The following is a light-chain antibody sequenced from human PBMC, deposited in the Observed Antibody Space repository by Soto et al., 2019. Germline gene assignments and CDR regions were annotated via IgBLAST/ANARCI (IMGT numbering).Light chain of an antibody. V-gene: IGKV3-20*01. CDR2: GAS. CDR1: QSVSSSY. Sequence: IVLTQSPGTVSLSPGERATLSCRASQSVSSSYLAWHQQKPGQAPRLVIYGASSRAPGIPDRLSCSGSGTDFTLTISRLESEGFAVYYCQQYGSSLWTFGQGTKVDIK. J-gene: IGKJ1*01. CDR3: QQYGSSLWT.